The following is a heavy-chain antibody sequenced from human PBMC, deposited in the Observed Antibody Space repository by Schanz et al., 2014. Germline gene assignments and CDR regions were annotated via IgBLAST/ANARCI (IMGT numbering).Heavy chain of an antibody. CDR3: AKGMGYCSGGTCYDYYYYGLDV. J-gene: IGHJ6*02. CDR1: GFTFSSYA. CDR2: ISSGSSYA. V-gene: IGHV3-23*01. D-gene: IGHD2-15*01. Sequence: EVQLLDSGGGLVQPGGSLRLSCAASGFTFSSYAMSWVRQAPGKGLEWVSDISSGSSYANYADSVKGRFTISRDNSENTLYLQMNSLSADDTAVCYCAKGMGYCSGGTCYDYYYYGLDVWGQGTTVTVSS.